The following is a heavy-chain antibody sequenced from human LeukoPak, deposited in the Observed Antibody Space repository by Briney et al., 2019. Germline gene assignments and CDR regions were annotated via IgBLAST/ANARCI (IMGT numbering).Heavy chain of an antibody. CDR1: GFTFSSYA. V-gene: IGHV3-23*01. Sequence: GGSLRLSCAAPGFTFSSYAMSWVRQAPGKGLEWVSAISGSGGSTYYADSVKGRFTISRDNSKNTLYLKMNSLRAEDTAVYYCAKEGIARNYDILTGYYYFDYWGQGTLVTVSS. CDR2: ISGSGGST. CDR3: AKEGIARNYDILTGYYYFDY. D-gene: IGHD3-9*01. J-gene: IGHJ4*02.